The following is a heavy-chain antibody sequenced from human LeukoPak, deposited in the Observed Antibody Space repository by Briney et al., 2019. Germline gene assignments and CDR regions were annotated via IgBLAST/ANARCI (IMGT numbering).Heavy chain of an antibody. Sequence: GGSLRLSCAASGFTFSSYSMNWVRQAPGKGLEWVSYISGGSSTKDYADSVKGRFTVSRDNAKNSLYLQMNSLRAEDTAVYYCARGRVAVAGTLYYYYGMDVWGQGTTVTVSS. CDR1: GFTFSSYS. CDR2: ISGGSSTK. J-gene: IGHJ6*02. CDR3: ARGRVAVAGTLYYYYGMDV. V-gene: IGHV3-48*01. D-gene: IGHD6-19*01.